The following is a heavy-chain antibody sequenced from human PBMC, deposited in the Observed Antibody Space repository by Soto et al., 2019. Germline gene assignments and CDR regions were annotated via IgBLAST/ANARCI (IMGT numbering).Heavy chain of an antibody. V-gene: IGHV3-23*01. CDR3: ANLYSSGGKDWFDP. Sequence: EVQLLESGGGLVQPGGYLRLSCAASGFTFNNYAMSWVRQAPGKGLEWVSGIDHSGGSTYYADSVKGRFTISRDNSKNTLYLQMNSLRAEDTAVYYCANLYSSGGKDWFDPWGQGTLVTVSS. CDR1: GFTFNNYA. D-gene: IGHD6-19*01. CDR2: IDHSGGST. J-gene: IGHJ5*02.